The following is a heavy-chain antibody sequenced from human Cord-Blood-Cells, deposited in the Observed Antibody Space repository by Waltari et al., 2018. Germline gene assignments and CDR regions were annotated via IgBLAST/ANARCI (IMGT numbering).Heavy chain of an antibody. CDR3: ARDGGSSWYYYFDY. V-gene: IGHV3-30-3*01. J-gene: IGHJ4*02. CDR1: GFTFGSYA. Sequence: QVQLVESGGGVVQPGRSLRLSCAASGFTFGSYAMHWVRQAPGKGLGWVAVISYDGSNKDYADSVKGRFTICRDNSKNTLYLQMNSLRAEDTAVYYCARDGGSSWYYYFDYWGQGTLVTVSS. CDR2: ISYDGSNK. D-gene: IGHD6-13*01.